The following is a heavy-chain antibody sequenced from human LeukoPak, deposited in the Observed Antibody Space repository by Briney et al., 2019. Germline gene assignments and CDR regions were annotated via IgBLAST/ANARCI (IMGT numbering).Heavy chain of an antibody. CDR2: IKQDGSEK. CDR1: GFIFSSYW. CDR3: ARVGDVYYESRGYPYYFDY. V-gene: IGHV3-7*01. Sequence: PGGSLRLSCAASGFIFSSYWMSWVRQAPGKGLEWVANIKQDGSEKYYVDSVKGRFTISRDNAKNSLYLQMNSLRAEDTAVYYCARVGDVYYESRGYPYYFDYWGQGTLVTVSS. J-gene: IGHJ4*02. D-gene: IGHD3-22*01.